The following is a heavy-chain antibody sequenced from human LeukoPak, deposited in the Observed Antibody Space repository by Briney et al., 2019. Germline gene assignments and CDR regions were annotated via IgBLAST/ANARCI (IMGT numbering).Heavy chain of an antibody. CDR3: ARHTVAGDLYYFDY. CDR2: IYYSGST. J-gene: IGHJ4*02. D-gene: IGHD6-19*01. V-gene: IGHV4-59*08. Sequence: SETLSLTCTVSGGSISSYYWSWIRQPPGKGLEWIGYIYYSGSTNYNPSLKSRVTISVDTSKNQFSLKLSSVTAADTAVYYCARHTVAGDLYYFDYWGQGTLVTVSS. CDR1: GGSISSYY.